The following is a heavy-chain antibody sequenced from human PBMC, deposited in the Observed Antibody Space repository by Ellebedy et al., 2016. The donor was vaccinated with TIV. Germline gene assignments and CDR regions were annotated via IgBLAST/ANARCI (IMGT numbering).Heavy chain of an antibody. CDR3: ARAGSYLSEAVFY. Sequence: GGSLRLSXAASGFTFSTYWMHWVRQAPEKGLVWVTRINSDGSSTRYADSVKGRFTISRDNAKNTLYLQMDSLRAEDTAVYYCARAGSYLSEAVFYWGQGTLVTVSS. J-gene: IGHJ4*02. V-gene: IGHV3-74*01. CDR2: INSDGSST. D-gene: IGHD3-10*01. CDR1: GFTFSTYW.